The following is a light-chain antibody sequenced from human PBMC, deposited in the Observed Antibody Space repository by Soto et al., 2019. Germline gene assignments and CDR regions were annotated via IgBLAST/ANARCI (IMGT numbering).Light chain of an antibody. V-gene: IGLV1-44*01. CDR2: SNN. CDR3: AAWDDSLNGVV. Sequence: QSVLTQSPSASGTPGQRVTISCSGSSSNIGNNAVNWYQQLPGTAPKLLIYSNNQRPSGVPDRFSGSKSGTSASLAISGLQSEDEADYYCAAWDDSLNGVVFGGGTKVTVL. J-gene: IGLJ2*01. CDR1: SSNIGNNA.